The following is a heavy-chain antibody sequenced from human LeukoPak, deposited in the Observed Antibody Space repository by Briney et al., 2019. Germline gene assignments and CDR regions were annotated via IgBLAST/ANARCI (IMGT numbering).Heavy chain of an antibody. D-gene: IGHD3-10*01. CDR1: GDSISTYY. CDR2: IHYTGST. Sequence: PSETLSLTCTVSGDSISTYYWYWIRQPPGRGLEWIGYIHYTGSTHYNPSLKSRVTISVDTSKNQFSLKLSSVTAADTAVYFCARGFETMNVWGQGTTVTVSS. CDR3: ARGFETMNV. J-gene: IGHJ6*02. V-gene: IGHV4-59*01.